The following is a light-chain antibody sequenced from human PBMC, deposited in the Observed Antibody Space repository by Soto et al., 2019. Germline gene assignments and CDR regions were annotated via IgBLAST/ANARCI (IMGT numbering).Light chain of an antibody. CDR3: SSYAGNNNPYV. CDR2: EVS. J-gene: IGLJ1*01. CDR1: SSDVGGYNY. V-gene: IGLV2-8*01. Sequence: QSALTQPPSASGSPGQSVTISCTGTSSDVGGYNYVSWYQHHPGKAHKLMVSEVSKRPSGVPDRFSGSKSGNTASLTVSGLQAEDEADYYCSSYAGNNNPYVFGTGTQLTVL.